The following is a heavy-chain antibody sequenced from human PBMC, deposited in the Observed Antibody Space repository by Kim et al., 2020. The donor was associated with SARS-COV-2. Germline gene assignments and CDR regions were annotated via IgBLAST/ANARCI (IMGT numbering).Heavy chain of an antibody. Sequence: GGSLRLSCAASGFTFNNFAMHWVRQAPGKGLESVAVISYDGSIQYYADSVKGQFTVSRDSSHNTLYLQMKSLRPEDTALYYCAKSSAYFWFKKGLSAFDLGGRGTMVTVSS. CDR1: GFTFNNFA. CDR2: ISYDGSIQ. J-gene: IGHJ3*01. D-gene: IGHD3-16*01. V-gene: IGHV3-30*18. CDR3: AKSSAYFWFKKGLSAFDL.